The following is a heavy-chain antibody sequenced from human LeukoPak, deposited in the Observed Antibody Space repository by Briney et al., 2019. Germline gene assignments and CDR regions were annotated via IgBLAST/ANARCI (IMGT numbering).Heavy chain of an antibody. V-gene: IGHV3-23*01. CDR2: IVGSGGST. CDR1: GFTFSSYA. CDR3: AKTTAGYSSGRYPGWPVDY. D-gene: IGHD6-19*01. Sequence: GGSLRLSCAASGFTFSSYAMYWVRQAPGKGLEWVSGIVGSGGSTYYANSVKGRFTISRDNSKNTVYVQMNSLRAEDTAVYHCAKTTAGYSSGRYPGWPVDYWGQGTLVTVSP. J-gene: IGHJ4*02.